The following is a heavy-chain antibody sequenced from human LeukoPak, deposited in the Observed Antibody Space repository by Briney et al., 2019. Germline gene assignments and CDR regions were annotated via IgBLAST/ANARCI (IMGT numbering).Heavy chain of an antibody. Sequence: GGSLRLSCAASGFTFSSYAMNWVRQAPGKGLEWISTIRGTDYHAAYAVSVRGRFTISRDNSKNTLYLQMNSLRAEDTAVYYCAKGVVPAAFDPWGQGTLVTVSS. D-gene: IGHD2-2*01. CDR2: IRGTDYHA. J-gene: IGHJ5*02. CDR3: AKGVVPAAFDP. V-gene: IGHV3-23*01. CDR1: GFTFSSYA.